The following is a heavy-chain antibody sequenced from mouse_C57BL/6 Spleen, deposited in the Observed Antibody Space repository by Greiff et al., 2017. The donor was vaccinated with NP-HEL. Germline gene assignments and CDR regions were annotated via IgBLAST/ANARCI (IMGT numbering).Heavy chain of an antibody. Sequence: VMMVESGPGLVQPSQSLSITCTVSGFSLTSYGVHWVRQSPGKGLEWLGVIWRGGSTDYNAAFMSRLSITKDNSKSQVFFKMNSLQADDTAIYYCAKNNGSSQAWFAYWGQGTLVTVSA. V-gene: IGHV2-5*01. CDR1: GFSLTSYG. CDR3: AKNNGSSQAWFAY. D-gene: IGHD1-1*01. J-gene: IGHJ3*01. CDR2: IWRGGST.